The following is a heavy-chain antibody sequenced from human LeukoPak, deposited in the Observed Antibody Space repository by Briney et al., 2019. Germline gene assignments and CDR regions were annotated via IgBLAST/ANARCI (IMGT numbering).Heavy chain of an antibody. CDR2: IYHSGST. J-gene: IGHJ4*02. V-gene: IGHV4-4*02. CDR1: GGSISSSNW. D-gene: IGHD3-22*01. Sequence: SGTLSLTCAVSGGSISSSNWWSWVRQPPGKGLEWIGEIYHSGSTNYNPSLKSRVTISVDKSKNQFSLKLSSVTAADTAVYYCASRFTTYYYDSSGYHTYFDYWGQGTLVTVSS. CDR3: ASRFTTYYYDSSGYHTYFDY.